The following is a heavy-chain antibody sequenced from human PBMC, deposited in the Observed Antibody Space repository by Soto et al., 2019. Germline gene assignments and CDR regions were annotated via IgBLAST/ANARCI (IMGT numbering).Heavy chain of an antibody. Sequence: SEPLSLTCTVSGGSILSHNYYWAWMRQPPGKRLEWIGSISYSGSTYYNPSLKSRITISVDTSRNEFSLRLSSVTAADTAVYYCAGPRGYHGYDWGVDFEIWGQGTMVT. CDR3: AGPRGYHGYDWGVDFEI. J-gene: IGHJ3*02. CDR1: GGSILSHNYY. V-gene: IGHV4-39*01. CDR2: ISYSGST. D-gene: IGHD5-12*01.